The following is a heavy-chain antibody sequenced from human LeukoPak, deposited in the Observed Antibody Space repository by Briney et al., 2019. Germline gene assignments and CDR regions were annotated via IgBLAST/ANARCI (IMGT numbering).Heavy chain of an antibody. J-gene: IGHJ4*02. V-gene: IGHV3-23*01. CDR2: ISGSGGST. Sequence: PGGSLRLSCAASGFTFSSYAMSWVRQAPGKGLEWVSAISGSGGSTYYADSVKGRFTISRDNSKNTLYLQMNSLRAEDTAVYHCAKDRRYSYGYHYFDYWGQGTLVTVSS. CDR1: GFTFSSYA. CDR3: AKDRRYSYGYHYFDY. D-gene: IGHD5-18*01.